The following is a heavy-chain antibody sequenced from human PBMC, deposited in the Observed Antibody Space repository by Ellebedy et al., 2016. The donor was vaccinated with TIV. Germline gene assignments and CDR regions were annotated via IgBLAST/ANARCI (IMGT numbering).Heavy chain of an antibody. CDR1: GFTFSSYW. CDR2: TKQDGSEK. V-gene: IGHV3-7*01. CDR3: VRALRDTVMIDY. J-gene: IGHJ4*02. Sequence: GESLKISCAASGFTFSSYWMSWVRQAPAKGLEWVASTKQDGSEKYYVDSVKGRFTISRDNAKNSLYLQMNTLRTEDTAVYYCVRALRDTVMIDYWGQGTQVTVSS. D-gene: IGHD5-18*01.